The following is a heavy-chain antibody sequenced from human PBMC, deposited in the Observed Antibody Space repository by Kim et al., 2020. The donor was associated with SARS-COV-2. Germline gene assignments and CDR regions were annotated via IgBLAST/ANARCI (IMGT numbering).Heavy chain of an antibody. CDR3: ARDAIDYGDDGSNCDF. Sequence: DSVKGRFSISRDNSRNALYLQMNGLKSEDTAVYFCARDAIDYGDDGSNCDFWGHGTLVAVSS. V-gene: IGHV3-30*01. J-gene: IGHJ4*01. D-gene: IGHD4-17*01.